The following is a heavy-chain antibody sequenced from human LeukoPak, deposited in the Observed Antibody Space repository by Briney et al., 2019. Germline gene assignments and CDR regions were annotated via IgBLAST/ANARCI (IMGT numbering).Heavy chain of an antibody. V-gene: IGHV4-39*01. D-gene: IGHD2-8*01. Sequence: PSETLSLTCTVSGGSISNSNDYWAWIRQPPGKGLEWIGSIYHSGNIFQNQSLASRVTISVDTSKNQFSLNLNSVTAADTAVYYCVRQESCTNGVCYVGWFDPWGQGTLVTVSS. CDR1: GGSISNSNDY. CDR3: VRQESCTNGVCYVGWFDP. CDR2: IYHSGNI. J-gene: IGHJ5*02.